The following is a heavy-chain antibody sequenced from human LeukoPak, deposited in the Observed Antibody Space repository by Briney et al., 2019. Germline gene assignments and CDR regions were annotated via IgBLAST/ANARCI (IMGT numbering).Heavy chain of an antibody. CDR1: GFTFSAYA. Sequence: GGSLRLSCTASGFTFSAYARMWARQAPGKGPEWVSAIRGGGGSAFYADSVKGRFTISRDNSKYTLFLQMNSLRAEDTAVYYCARDPNGDYIGAFDMWGPGTMVTVSS. CDR2: IRGGGGSA. CDR3: ARDPNGDYIGAFDM. V-gene: IGHV3-23*01. J-gene: IGHJ3*02. D-gene: IGHD4-17*01.